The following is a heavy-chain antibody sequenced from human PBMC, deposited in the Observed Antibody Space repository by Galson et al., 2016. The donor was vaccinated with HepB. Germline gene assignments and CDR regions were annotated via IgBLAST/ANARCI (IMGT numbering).Heavy chain of an antibody. V-gene: IGHV3-21*04. CDR2: ISRSGSDI. Sequence: SLRLSCAASGFPFNRYSMNWVRQAPGKGLEWVASISRSGSDIYYADSVTGRFTISRDNSKNTVDLQMNSLRAEDTALYYCARERSYGYEPHDASDMWGPGTMVTVSS. CDR1: GFPFNRYS. D-gene: IGHD5-18*01. CDR3: ARERSYGYEPHDASDM. J-gene: IGHJ3*02.